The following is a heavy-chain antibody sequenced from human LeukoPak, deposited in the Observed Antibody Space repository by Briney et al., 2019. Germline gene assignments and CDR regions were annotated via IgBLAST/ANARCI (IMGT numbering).Heavy chain of an antibody. J-gene: IGHJ6*02. CDR3: EKNYLSSYHGMDV. CDR1: GITFSRYA. D-gene: IGHD5-24*01. CDR2: ISGRGDIR. V-gene: IGHV3-23*01. Sequence: GGSLRLSCAASGITFSRYAMSWVRQAPGKGLEWVSGISGRGDIRHYADSVKGRFTISRENSKNTLYLQMNSLRAEDTAVYYCEKNYLSSYHGMDVWGQGTTVTVSS.